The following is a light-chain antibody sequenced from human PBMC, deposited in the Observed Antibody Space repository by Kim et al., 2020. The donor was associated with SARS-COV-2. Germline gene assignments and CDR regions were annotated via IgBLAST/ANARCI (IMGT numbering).Light chain of an antibody. CDR2: AAS. V-gene: IGKV1-39*01. CDR3: QQSYTTPYT. CDR1: QSIRSF. Sequence: SASAGDRVSMTGRTNQSIRSFLNLYKQKSGGHPKLLIFAASSLERGVASRFSGSGSGTHFTLTISSLQPEDFATYYCQQSYTTPYTFGQGTKLEI. J-gene: IGKJ2*01.